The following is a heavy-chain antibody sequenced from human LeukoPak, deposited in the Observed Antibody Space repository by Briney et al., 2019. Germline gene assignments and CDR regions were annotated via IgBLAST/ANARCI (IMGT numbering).Heavy chain of an antibody. V-gene: IGHV3-48*03. Sequence: PGGSLRLSCAASGFTFSSYEMNWVRQAPGKGLEWVSYISSSGSTIYYADSVKGRITISRDNAKNSLYLQMNSLRAEDTAVYYCARVGIAAAGYDYWGQGTPVTVSS. CDR2: ISSSGSTI. D-gene: IGHD6-13*01. CDR1: GFTFSSYE. J-gene: IGHJ4*02. CDR3: ARVGIAAAGYDY.